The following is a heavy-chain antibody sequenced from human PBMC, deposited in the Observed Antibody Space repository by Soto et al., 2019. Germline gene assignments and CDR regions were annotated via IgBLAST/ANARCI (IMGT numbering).Heavy chain of an antibody. CDR3: ARDRQLELGWFDP. CDR2: IYSGGST. V-gene: IGHV3-66*01. CDR1: GFTVSSNY. Sequence: GGSLRLSCAASGFTVSSNYMSWVRQAPGKGLEWVSVIYSGGSTYYADSVKGRFTISRDNSKNTLYLQMNSLRAEGTAVYYCARDRQLELGWFDPWGQGTLVTVSS. D-gene: IGHD1-1*01. J-gene: IGHJ5*02.